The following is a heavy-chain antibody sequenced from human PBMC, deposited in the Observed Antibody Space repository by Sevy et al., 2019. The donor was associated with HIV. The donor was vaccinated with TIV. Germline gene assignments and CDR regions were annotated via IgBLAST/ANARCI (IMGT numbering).Heavy chain of an antibody. CDR1: GFTFGDYA. CDR3: TSTVVGIAVAGAGLLDY. J-gene: IGHJ4*02. V-gene: IGHV3-49*04. CDR2: IRSKAYGGTT. D-gene: IGHD6-19*01. Sequence: GGSLRLSCTASGFTFGDYAMSWVRQAPGKGLEWVGFIRSKAYGGTTEYAASVKGRFTISRDDSKSIAYLQINSLKTEDTAVDYCTSTVVGIAVAGAGLLDYWGQGTLVTVSS.